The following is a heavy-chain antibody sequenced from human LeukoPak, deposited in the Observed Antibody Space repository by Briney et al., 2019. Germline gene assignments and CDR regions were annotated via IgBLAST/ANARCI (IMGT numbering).Heavy chain of an antibody. V-gene: IGHV4-39*07. J-gene: IGHJ5*02. CDR2: IYYSGST. Sequence: SETLSLTCTVSGGSISSSSYYWGWIRQPPGKGLEWIGSIYYSGSTYYNPSLKSRVTISVDTSKNQFSLKLSSVTAADAAVYYCARVLSPVDTAMVTSGWFDPWGQGTLVTVSS. CDR3: ARVLSPVDTAMVTSGWFDP. CDR1: GGSISSSSYY. D-gene: IGHD5-18*01.